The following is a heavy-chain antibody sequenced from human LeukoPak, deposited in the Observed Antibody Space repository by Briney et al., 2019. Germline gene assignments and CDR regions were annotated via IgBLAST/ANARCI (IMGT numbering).Heavy chain of an antibody. V-gene: IGHV3-7*01. CDR1: GFTFSSNW. Sequence: GGSLRLSCVVSGFTFSSNWMSWVRQAPGKGLEWVAHIKQDGSERYYVDSVKGRYTISRDNAQNSLYLQMSNLRVEDTAVYYCARYGRNWDLDSWGQGTLVTVSS. D-gene: IGHD7-27*01. CDR3: ARYGRNWDLDS. J-gene: IGHJ4*02. CDR2: IKQDGSER.